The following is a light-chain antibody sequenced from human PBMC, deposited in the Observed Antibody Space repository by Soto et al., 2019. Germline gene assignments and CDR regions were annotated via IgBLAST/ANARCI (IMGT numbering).Light chain of an antibody. CDR1: QSVSSY. Sequence: EIVLTQSPATLSLSPGERATLSCRAGQSVSSYLAWYQHKPGQAPRLLIYDASSRATGIPAWFSGSGSGTDFTLTISSLEPEDFAVYYCQQRSNWRGLTFGGGTKVEIK. V-gene: IGKV3-11*01. J-gene: IGKJ4*01. CDR3: QQRSNWRGLT. CDR2: DAS.